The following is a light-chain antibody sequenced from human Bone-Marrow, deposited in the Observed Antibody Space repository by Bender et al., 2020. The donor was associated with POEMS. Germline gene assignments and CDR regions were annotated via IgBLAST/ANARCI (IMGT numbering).Light chain of an antibody. J-gene: IGLJ3*02. CDR3: CSYVGSSTWL. CDR1: SSDASLSNL. Sequence: QTALTQPASVSGSPGKSITISCTGTSSDASLSNLVSWYQQHPGKAPKLVIYDATKRPSGVSNRFSGSKSGNTASLTISGLQAEDEADYYCCSYVGSSTWLFGGGTKLTIL. CDR2: DAT. V-gene: IGLV2-23*01.